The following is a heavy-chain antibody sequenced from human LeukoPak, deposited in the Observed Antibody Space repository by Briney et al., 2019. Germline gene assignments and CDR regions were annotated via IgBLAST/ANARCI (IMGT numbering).Heavy chain of an antibody. CDR2: LYYNGNT. CDR1: GGSISSYY. V-gene: IGHV4-59*08. D-gene: IGHD2-21*01. Sequence: LETLSLTCTVSGGSISSYYWSWIRQPPGKGLEWIGYLYYNGNTNNNPSLKSRVTMSVDTSNNQFPLRLSSVTAADTAVYYCAKIPKGGDGLTSADQIYFDIWGRGTLVIVSS. CDR3: AKIPKGGDGLTSADQIYFDI. J-gene: IGHJ2*01.